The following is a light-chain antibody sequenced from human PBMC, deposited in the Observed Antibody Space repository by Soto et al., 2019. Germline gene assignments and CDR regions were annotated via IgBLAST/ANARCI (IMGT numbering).Light chain of an antibody. J-gene: IGKJ4*01. CDR2: KAS. V-gene: IGKV1-5*03. Sequence: DIQMTQSPSTLSASVGDRVTITCRASQSISSWLAWYQQKPGKAPKLLIYKASSLESGVPSRFSGSGSGTEFTLTISSLQPDDFATYYCQQYESYGLTFGGGTKVDIK. CDR1: QSISSW. CDR3: QQYESYGLT.